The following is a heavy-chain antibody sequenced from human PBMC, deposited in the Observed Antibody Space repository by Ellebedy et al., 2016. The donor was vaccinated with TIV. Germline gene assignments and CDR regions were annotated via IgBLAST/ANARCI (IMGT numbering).Heavy chain of an antibody. CDR2: ISSSSSTI. V-gene: IGHV3-48*01. Sequence: GESLKISCAASGFTYSSYSMNWVRQAPGKGLEWVSYISSSSSTIYYADSVKGRFTISRDNAKNSLYLQMNSLRVEETAVYYCARGASWSAITGLDYWGQGTLVTVSS. CDR1: GFTYSSYS. J-gene: IGHJ4*02. CDR3: ARGASWSAITGLDY. D-gene: IGHD3-3*01.